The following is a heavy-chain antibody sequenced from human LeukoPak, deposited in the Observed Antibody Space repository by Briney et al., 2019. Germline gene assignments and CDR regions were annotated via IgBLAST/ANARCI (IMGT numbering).Heavy chain of an antibody. CDR1: GYTFTGYY. CDR3: ATANIVVVPDGAFDY. J-gene: IGHJ4*02. Sequence: ASVKVSCKASGYTFTGYYIHWVRQAPGQGLEWMGWINPDSGGTNCAQKFQDRVTMTRDTSISTAYMELSRLRSDDTAVYYCATANIVVVPDGAFDYWGQGTLVTVSS. CDR2: INPDSGGT. V-gene: IGHV1-2*02. D-gene: IGHD2-2*01.